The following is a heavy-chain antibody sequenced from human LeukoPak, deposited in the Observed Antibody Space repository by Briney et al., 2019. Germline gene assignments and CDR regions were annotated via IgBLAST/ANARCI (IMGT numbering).Heavy chain of an antibody. CDR1: GGSISSSSFY. CDR2: INYSGST. V-gene: IGHV4-39*01. D-gene: IGHD3-22*01. Sequence: PSETLSLTCTVSGGSISSSSFYWGWIRQPPGEGLEWFGSINYSGSTYYNPSLKSRVTISVDTSKNQFSLKLSSVTAADTAVYYCASSTSYYDSSGYLADYWGQGTLVTVSS. J-gene: IGHJ4*02. CDR3: ASSTSYYDSSGYLADY.